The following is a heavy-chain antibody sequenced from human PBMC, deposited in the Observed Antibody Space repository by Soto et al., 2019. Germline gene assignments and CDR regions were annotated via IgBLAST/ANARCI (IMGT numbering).Heavy chain of an antibody. CDR2: IYTSGST. J-gene: IGHJ6*02. Sequence: PSETLSLTCTVSGGSISSYYWSWIRQPAGKGLEWIGRIYTSGSTNYNPSLKSRVTMSVDTSKNQFSLKLSSVTAADTAVYYCARVRIGARTGAYGMDVWGQGTTVTVSS. D-gene: IGHD6-6*01. CDR1: GGSISSYY. CDR3: ARVRIGARTGAYGMDV. V-gene: IGHV4-4*07.